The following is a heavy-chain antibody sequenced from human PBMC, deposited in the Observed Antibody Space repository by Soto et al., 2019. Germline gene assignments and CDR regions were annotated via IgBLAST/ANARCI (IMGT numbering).Heavy chain of an antibody. Sequence: SVKVSCKASGGTFSSYAISWVRQAPGQRLEWMGGIIPIFGTAKYAQKFQCRVTITADESTSTAYMELSSLRSEDTAVYYCAMCIAAAGKPLFDYWGQGTLVTVSS. V-gene: IGHV1-69*13. CDR1: GGTFSSYA. CDR2: IIPIFGTA. J-gene: IGHJ4*02. CDR3: AMCIAAAGKPLFDY. D-gene: IGHD6-13*01.